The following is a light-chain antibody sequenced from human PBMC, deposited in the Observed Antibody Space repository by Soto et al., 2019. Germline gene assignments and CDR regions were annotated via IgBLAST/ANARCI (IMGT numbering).Light chain of an antibody. V-gene: IGKV3-15*01. Sequence: EIVMTQPPATLSVSPGERATLSCRPSQSVSSNLAWYQQKPGQAPRLLIYGASTRATGIPARFSGSGSGTEFTLTISSLQSEDFAVYYCQQYNNWPGTFGQGTKV. CDR3: QQYNNWPGT. CDR2: GAS. J-gene: IGKJ1*01. CDR1: QSVSSN.